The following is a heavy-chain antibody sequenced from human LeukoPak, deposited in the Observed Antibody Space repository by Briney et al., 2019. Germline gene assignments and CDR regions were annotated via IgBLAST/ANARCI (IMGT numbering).Heavy chain of an antibody. V-gene: IGHV3-53*01. J-gene: IGHJ6*04. D-gene: IGHD6-19*01. Sequence: PGGSLRLSCAASGFTVSSNYMSWVRQAPGKGLEWVSVIYSGGSTYYADSVKGRFTISRDNSKNTLYLQMNSLRAEDTAVYYCARDRGIAVAGPVSDPYYYYGMDVWGKGTTVTVSS. CDR3: ARDRGIAVAGPVSDPYYYYGMDV. CDR2: IYSGGST. CDR1: GFTVSSNY.